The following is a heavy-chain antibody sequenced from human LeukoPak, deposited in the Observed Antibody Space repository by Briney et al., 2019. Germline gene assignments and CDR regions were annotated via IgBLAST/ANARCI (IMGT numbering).Heavy chain of an antibody. V-gene: IGHV3-9*01. D-gene: IGHD6-13*01. CDR1: GFSFDDYA. J-gene: IGHJ3*02. CDR2: ISWNIGST. Sequence: GGSLRVSCAASGFSFDDYAMHSVRHAPGKGLEWVSGISWNIGSTGYADSVKGGFTISRDNAKNSLYLQMNSLRAEDTALYYCAKDMSSLVAAAGDDAFDIWGQGTMVTVSS. CDR3: AKDMSSLVAAAGDDAFDI.